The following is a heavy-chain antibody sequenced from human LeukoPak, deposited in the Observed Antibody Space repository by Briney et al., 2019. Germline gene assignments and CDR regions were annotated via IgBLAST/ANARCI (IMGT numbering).Heavy chain of an antibody. V-gene: IGHV3-9*01. CDR1: GFIFNDHA. Sequence: GRSLRLSCAASGFIFNDHAMYWVRQPPGKGPEWVSAITWDSTNTGYADSVKGRFTISRDNAKNSLYLQMNSLRPEDTALYYCARASYYYDTSGLGAFDIWGQGTMVTASS. D-gene: IGHD3-22*01. CDR3: ARASYYYDTSGLGAFDI. J-gene: IGHJ3*02. CDR2: ITWDSTNT.